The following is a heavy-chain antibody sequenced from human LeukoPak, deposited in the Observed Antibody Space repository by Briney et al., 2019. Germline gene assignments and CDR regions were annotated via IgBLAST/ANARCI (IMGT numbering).Heavy chain of an antibody. Sequence: GGSLRLSCAASGFTFSSYSMNWVRQAPEKGLEWVSSISSSSTYIYYADSVKGRFTTSRDNAKNSLYLQMNSLRAEDTAVYYCARDEYSSGWYLGQGTLVTVSS. CDR2: ISSSSTYI. CDR3: ARDEYSSGWY. D-gene: IGHD6-19*01. CDR1: GFTFSSYS. V-gene: IGHV3-21*01. J-gene: IGHJ1*01.